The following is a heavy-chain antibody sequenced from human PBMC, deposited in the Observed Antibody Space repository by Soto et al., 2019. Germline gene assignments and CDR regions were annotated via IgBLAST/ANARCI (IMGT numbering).Heavy chain of an antibody. D-gene: IGHD3-9*01. CDR2: IYYSGST. J-gene: IGHJ5*02. Sequence: SETLSLTCTVSGGSISSGDYYWSWIRQPPGKGLEWIGYIYYSGSTYYNPSLKSRVTTSVDTSKNQFSLKLSSVTAADTAVYYCARVHYDTRNNWFDPWGQGTLVTVSS. CDR1: GGSISSGDYY. CDR3: ARVHYDTRNNWFDP. V-gene: IGHV4-30-4*01.